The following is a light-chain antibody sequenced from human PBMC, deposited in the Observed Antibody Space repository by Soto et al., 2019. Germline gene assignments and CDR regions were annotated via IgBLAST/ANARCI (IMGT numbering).Light chain of an antibody. CDR3: QQYGSSPPT. V-gene: IGKV3-20*01. J-gene: IGKJ1*01. CDR1: QSVRSY. Sequence: EIVLTQSPATLSLSPGERATLSCRASQSVRSYLAWYQQKPGQAPRLLIYDASNRATGIPDRFSGSGSGTDFTLTISRLEPEDFAVYYCQQYGSSPPTFGQGTKVDIK. CDR2: DAS.